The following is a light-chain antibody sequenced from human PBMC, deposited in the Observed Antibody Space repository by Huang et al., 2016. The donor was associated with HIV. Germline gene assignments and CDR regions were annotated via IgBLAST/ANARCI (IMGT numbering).Light chain of an antibody. Sequence: DIQMTQSPSSLSASIGDRVTITCRASQSITRFLNWYQQKPGKAPELLSFTASDLESGVPSRFSGSGSGTDFTLTIDSVQPEDFATYYCQQSYTVPYTFGQGTKLEIK. CDR2: TAS. J-gene: IGKJ2*01. V-gene: IGKV1-39*01. CDR1: QSITRF. CDR3: QQSYTVPYT.